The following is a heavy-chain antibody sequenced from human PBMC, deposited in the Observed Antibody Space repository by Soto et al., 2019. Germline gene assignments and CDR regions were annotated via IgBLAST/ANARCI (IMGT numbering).Heavy chain of an antibody. J-gene: IGHJ6*02. D-gene: IGHD2-15*01. V-gene: IGHV3-21*01. CDR2: ISSSSSYI. Sequence: PWGSLRLSCAASGFTFSSYSMNFFGHSPVKGREWVSSISSSSSYIYYADSVKGRFTISRDNAKNSLYLQMNSLRAEDTAVYYCARDGDCSGGSCAFYYYYGMDVWGQGTTVTVSS. CDR3: ARDGDCSGGSCAFYYYYGMDV. CDR1: GFTFSSYS.